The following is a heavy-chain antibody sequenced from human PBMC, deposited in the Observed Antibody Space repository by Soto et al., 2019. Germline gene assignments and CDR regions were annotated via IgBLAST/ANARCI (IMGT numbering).Heavy chain of an antibody. D-gene: IGHD6-19*01. J-gene: IGHJ4*02. CDR2: IYYSGST. V-gene: IGHV4-30-4*01. CDR1: GGSISSGDYY. CDR3: ARGIAVWGASPKYYFDY. Sequence: QVQLQESGPGLVKPSQTLSLTRTVSGGSISSGDYYWSWIRQPPGKGLEWIGYIYYSGSTYYNPSLKSRVTISVDTSKNQFSLKLSSVTAADTAVYYCARGIAVWGASPKYYFDYWGQGTLVTVSS.